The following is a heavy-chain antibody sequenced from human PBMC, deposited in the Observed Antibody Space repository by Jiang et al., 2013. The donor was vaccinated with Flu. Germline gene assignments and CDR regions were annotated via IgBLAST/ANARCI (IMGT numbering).Heavy chain of an antibody. CDR1: GFTFSDHW. V-gene: IGHV3-7*01. CDR2: INQDGSEK. CDR3: AREALEYLLGTYYYDGLDV. Sequence: VQLLESGGGLVQPGGSLRLSCAASGFTFSDHWMSWVRQDPGKGLEWVANINQDGSEKYFMDSLRGRFTISRDNAKNSVYLQMNSLRVEDTAVYYXAREALEYLLGTYYYDGLDVWGQGTTVTVSS. J-gene: IGHJ6*02. D-gene: IGHD1-1*01.